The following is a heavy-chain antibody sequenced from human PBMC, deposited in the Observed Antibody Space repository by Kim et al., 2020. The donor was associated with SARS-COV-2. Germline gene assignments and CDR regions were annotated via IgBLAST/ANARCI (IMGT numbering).Heavy chain of an antibody. CDR2: IKQDGSEK. D-gene: IGHD3-9*01. Sequence: GGSLRLSCAASGFTFSSYWMSWVRQAPGKGLEWVANIKQDGSEKYYVDSVKGRFTISRDNAKNSLYLQMNSLRAEDTAVYYCAREGYFDWLPWGYFDYWGQGTLVTVSS. CDR1: GFTFSSYW. J-gene: IGHJ4*02. CDR3: AREGYFDWLPWGYFDY. V-gene: IGHV3-7*01.